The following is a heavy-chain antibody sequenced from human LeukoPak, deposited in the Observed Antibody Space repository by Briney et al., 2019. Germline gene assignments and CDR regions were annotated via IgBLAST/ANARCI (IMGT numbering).Heavy chain of an antibody. J-gene: IGHJ2*01. V-gene: IGHV3-7*01. Sequence: GGSLRLSCAASGFTFSSYWMSWVRQAPGKGLEWVANIKQDGSEKYYVDSVKGRFTISRDNAKNSLYLQMNSLRAEDTAVYYCARDFSYCSGGSCYPSWYFDLWGRGTLVTVSS. CDR2: IKQDGSEK. D-gene: IGHD2-15*01. CDR1: GFTFSSYW. CDR3: ARDFSYCSGGSCYPSWYFDL.